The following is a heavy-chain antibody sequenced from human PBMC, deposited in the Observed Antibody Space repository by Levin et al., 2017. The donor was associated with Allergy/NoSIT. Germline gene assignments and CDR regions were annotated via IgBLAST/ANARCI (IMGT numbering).Heavy chain of an antibody. V-gene: IGHV3-73*01. CDR1: GFTFSGSA. J-gene: IGHJ4*02. CDR2: IRSKAHSYAT. CDR3: VRHVDGSSWLD. Sequence: GESLKISCAASGFTFSGSAMHWVRQASGKGLEWIGRIRSKAHSYATAYGASMKDRFTISRDDSKNTAYLQVNSLNTEDAAVYYCVRHVDGSSWLDWGQGTLVTVSS. D-gene: IGHD6-13*01.